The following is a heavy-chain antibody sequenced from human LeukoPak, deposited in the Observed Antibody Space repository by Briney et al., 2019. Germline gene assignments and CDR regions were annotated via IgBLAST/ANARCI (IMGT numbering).Heavy chain of an antibody. Sequence: SETLHFTCIVTGKTLSPYYCIWMHQPPEKGQRWIGFVYSSGTTNYNPSLKSRVALSLDKSKDQFSLKLNSVTAADTAVYYCAKGGASSLPFDIWGQGTMVIVSS. CDR2: VYSSGTT. CDR3: AKGGASSLPFDI. V-gene: IGHV4-4*07. J-gene: IGHJ3*02. D-gene: IGHD2/OR15-2a*01. CDR1: GKTLSPYY.